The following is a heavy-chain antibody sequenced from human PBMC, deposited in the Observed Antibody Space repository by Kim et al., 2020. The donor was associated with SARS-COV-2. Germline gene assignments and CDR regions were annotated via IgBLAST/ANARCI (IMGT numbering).Heavy chain of an antibody. CDR3: ARDLISSSWYRVEY. J-gene: IGHJ4*02. Sequence: QKFQGRVTMTRDTSTSTVYMDLSSLRSEDTAVYYCARDLISSSWYRVEYWGQGTLVTVSS. D-gene: IGHD6-13*01. V-gene: IGHV1-46*01.